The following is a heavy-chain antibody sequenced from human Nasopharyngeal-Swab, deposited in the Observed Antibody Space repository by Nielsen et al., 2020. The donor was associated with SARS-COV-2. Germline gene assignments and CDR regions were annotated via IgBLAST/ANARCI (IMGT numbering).Heavy chain of an antibody. D-gene: IGHD3/OR15-3a*01. CDR2: IYSGGST. Sequence: GESLKISCAASGFTVSTNYMSWVRQAPGKGLEWVSVIYSGGSTYYADSVKGRFTISRDNSKNTLYLQMNSLRAEDTAVYYCAKAEGLGSIPYYYGMDVWGQGTTVTVSS. CDR1: GFTVSTNY. CDR3: AKAEGLGSIPYYYGMDV. V-gene: IGHV3-53*01. J-gene: IGHJ6*02.